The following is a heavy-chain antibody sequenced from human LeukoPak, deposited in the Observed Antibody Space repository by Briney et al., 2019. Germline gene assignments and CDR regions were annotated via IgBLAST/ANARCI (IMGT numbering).Heavy chain of an antibody. Sequence: GESLQISCKGSGYSFTSYWIGWVRQMPGKGLEWMGIIYPGDSDTRYSPSFQGQVTISADKSITTAYLQWSSLKTEDTAVYYCTSQPYSSGWYPADYWGQGTLVTVSS. V-gene: IGHV5-51*01. D-gene: IGHD6-19*01. CDR2: IYPGDSDT. CDR1: GYSFTSYW. CDR3: TSQPYSSGWYPADY. J-gene: IGHJ4*02.